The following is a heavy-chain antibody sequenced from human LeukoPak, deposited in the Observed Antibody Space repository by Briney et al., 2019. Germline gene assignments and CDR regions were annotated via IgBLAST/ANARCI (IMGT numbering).Heavy chain of an antibody. Sequence: QAGGSLRLSCAASGFTFSSYGMHWVRQAPGKGLEWVAVISYDGSNKYYADSVKGRFTISRDNSKNTLYLQMNSLRAEDTAVYYCAGGVDYYDSSGTIDYWGQGTLVTVSS. D-gene: IGHD3-22*01. V-gene: IGHV3-30*03. CDR1: GFTFSSYG. CDR3: AGGVDYYDSSGTIDY. CDR2: ISYDGSNK. J-gene: IGHJ4*02.